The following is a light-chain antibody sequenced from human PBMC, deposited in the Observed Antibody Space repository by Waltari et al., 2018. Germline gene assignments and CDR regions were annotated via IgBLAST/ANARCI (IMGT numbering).Light chain of an antibody. Sequence: QSVLTQPPSVSAAPGQKVTISCSGSSSDLGGNYVSWYQQLPATAPKLLIYDNNKRPSGISDRFSASKTGTSATLVITGLQTGDEADYYCGARDSSLFIVLFGGGTKLTVL. CDR2: DNN. CDR1: SSDLGGNY. J-gene: IGLJ2*01. V-gene: IGLV1-51*01. CDR3: GARDSSLFIVL.